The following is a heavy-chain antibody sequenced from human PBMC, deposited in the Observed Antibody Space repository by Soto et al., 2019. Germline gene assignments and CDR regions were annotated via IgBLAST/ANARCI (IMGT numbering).Heavy chain of an antibody. D-gene: IGHD2-8*02. Sequence: GSLILSFASSGFPFTNYWMNWVRQTPGKVLMWVSRISPDGSDVGYADSVEGRFTVSRDNAKNTLYLQMHSLRAEDTAMYYCACWGHIVPVAPSDFDRWGQGTLVTVPQ. CDR2: ISPDGSDV. CDR3: ACWGHIVPVAPSDFDR. V-gene: IGHV3-74*01. CDR1: GFPFTNYW. J-gene: IGHJ4*02.